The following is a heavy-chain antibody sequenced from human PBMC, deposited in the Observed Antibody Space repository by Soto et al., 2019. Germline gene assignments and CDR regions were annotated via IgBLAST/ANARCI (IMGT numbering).Heavy chain of an antibody. CDR1: GFTFTRYS. J-gene: IGHJ4*02. CDR2: ISSTTNYI. V-gene: IGHV3-21*06. Sequence: PGGSLRLSCAASGFTFTRYSMNWVRQAPGKELEWVSSISSTTNYIYYEDSMKGRFTISRDNAKNSLYLEMNSLRAEDTAVYYCARESEDLTSNFDYWGQGTLVTVSS. CDR3: ARESEDLTSNFDY.